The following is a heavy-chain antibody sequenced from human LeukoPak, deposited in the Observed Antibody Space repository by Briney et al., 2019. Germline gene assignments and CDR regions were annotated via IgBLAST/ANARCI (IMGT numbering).Heavy chain of an antibody. CDR3: ARLSRGGVAGFGYFDY. J-gene: IGHJ4*02. CDR1: GGSISSSSDY. V-gene: IGHV4-39*01. CDR2: IYYSENT. D-gene: IGHD6-19*01. Sequence: SETLSLTCTVSGGSISSSSDYWGWIRQAPGKGLEWIGSIYYSENTYYNSSLKSRVTISVDTSKNQFSLKLNSVTAADTAVYYCARLSRGGVAGFGYFDYWGQGTLVTVSS.